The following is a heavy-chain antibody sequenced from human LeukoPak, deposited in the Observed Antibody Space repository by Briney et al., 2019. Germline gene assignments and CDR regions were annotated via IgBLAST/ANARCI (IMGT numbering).Heavy chain of an antibody. D-gene: IGHD3/OR15-3a*01. J-gene: IGHJ4*02. CDR3: AKDQDWYGGPFDY. V-gene: IGHV3-23*01. CDR2: ISGSGGDT. CDR1: GFTFGSYT. Sequence: GGSLGLSCAASGFTFGSYTMTWVRQAPGKGLEWVSAISGSGGDTYYADSVKGRFTISRDNSKNTLYLQMNSLRAEDTAVYYCAKDQDWYGGPFDYWGQGTLVTVSS.